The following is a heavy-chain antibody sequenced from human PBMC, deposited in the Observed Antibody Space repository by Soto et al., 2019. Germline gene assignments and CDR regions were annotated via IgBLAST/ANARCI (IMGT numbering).Heavy chain of an antibody. CDR1: GYTFTSYG. J-gene: IGHJ6*04. D-gene: IGHD6-13*01. CDR3: ARATYSSSWYKTFYYYGMDV. Sequence: ASVKVSCKASGYTFTSYGISWVRQAPGQGLEWMGWISAYNGNTNYAQKLQGRVTMTTDTSTSTAYMELRSLRPDDTAVYYCARATYSSSWYKTFYYYGMDVWGEGTTVTVSS. CDR2: ISAYNGNT. V-gene: IGHV1-18*01.